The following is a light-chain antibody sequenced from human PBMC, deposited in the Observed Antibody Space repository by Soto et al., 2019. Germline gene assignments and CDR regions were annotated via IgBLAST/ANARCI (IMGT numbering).Light chain of an antibody. CDR3: QQYDTFPYT. CDR2: AAS. J-gene: IGKJ2*01. V-gene: IGKV1-33*01. Sequence: DIQMTQSPSSLSASVGDRVTITCQASQDISNHLNWYQKKPGKATKLLIYAASNLETGVPSRFSGIGSETDFSFNISSLQSEDVATYYCQQYDTFPYTFGQGTKLEIK. CDR1: QDISNH.